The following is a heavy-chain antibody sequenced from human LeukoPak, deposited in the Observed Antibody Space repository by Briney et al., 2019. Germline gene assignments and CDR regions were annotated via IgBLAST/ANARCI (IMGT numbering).Heavy chain of an antibody. J-gene: IGHJ4*02. CDR3: AKEGGTGTRLDY. CDR1: GFAFSSSG. Sequence: TGGSLRLSCAASGFAFSSSGMSWVRQAPGKGLYWVSAISGSGTGTYYADSVKGRFTISRDNSKNTLYLQMNSLRAEDTAVYYCAKEGGTGTRLDYWGQGTLVTVSS. CDR2: ISGSGTGT. D-gene: IGHD1-7*01. V-gene: IGHV3-23*01.